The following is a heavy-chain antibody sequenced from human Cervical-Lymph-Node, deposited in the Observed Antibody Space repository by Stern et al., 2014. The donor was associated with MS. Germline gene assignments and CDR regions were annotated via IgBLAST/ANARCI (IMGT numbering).Heavy chain of an antibody. D-gene: IGHD2/OR15-2a*01. J-gene: IGHJ6*02. CDR3: ARVWTTFSVHYYYGMDV. CDR1: GFTLSSYA. Sequence: VRLVESGGGVVQPGRSLRLSCAASGFTLSSYALHWVRQAPGKGLAWVAVISYDGSDKYYANSVKGRFTISRDNSKNTLDLQMNSLRPEDTAVYYCARVWTTFSVHYYYGMDVWGQGTTVTVSS. CDR2: ISYDGSDK. V-gene: IGHV3-30*01.